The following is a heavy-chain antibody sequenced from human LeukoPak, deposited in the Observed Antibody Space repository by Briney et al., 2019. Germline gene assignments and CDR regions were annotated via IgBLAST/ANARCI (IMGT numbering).Heavy chain of an antibody. J-gene: IGHJ5*02. CDR1: GGTFSSYA. V-gene: IGHV1-69*04. CDR3: ARVGEMVTANWFDP. CDR2: IIPILGIA. D-gene: IGHD5-24*01. Sequence: GASVKVSCKASGGTFSSYAISWVRQAPGQGLEWMGRIIPILGIANYAQKFQGRVTITADKSTSTAYMELSSLRSEDTAVYYCARVGEMVTANWFDPWGQGTLVTVSS.